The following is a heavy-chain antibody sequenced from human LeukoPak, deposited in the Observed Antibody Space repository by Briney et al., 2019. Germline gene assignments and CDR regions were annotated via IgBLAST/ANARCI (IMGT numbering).Heavy chain of an antibody. CDR2: TSVDGRST. J-gene: IGHJ4*02. Sequence: GGSLRLSCAASGFTFTSYAMSWVRQAPGKGLEWVSSTSVDGRSTFYADSVKARLPNSRDDSKNTLYLQMTSSRDNSKNTLYLQRNSLRAEDTAVYYCAKDSAGYSYGFYSWGQGTLVTVSS. CDR3: QRNSLRAEDTAVYYCAKDSAGYSYGFYS. V-gene: IGHV3-23*01. CDR1: GFTFTSYA. D-gene: IGHD5-18*01.